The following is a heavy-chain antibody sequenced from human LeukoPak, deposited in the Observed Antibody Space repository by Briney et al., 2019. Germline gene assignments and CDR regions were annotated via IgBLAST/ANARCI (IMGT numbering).Heavy chain of an antibody. V-gene: IGHV3-30*02. D-gene: IGHD6-19*01. CDR3: LKDPVASAVAGTNYFDY. Sequence: PGGSLRLSCAASGFAFSSYGIHWVRQAPGKGLEWVAFIRYDGNDKYYADSVKGRLTISRDNSKNTLYLQMNSLRAEDTAVYYCLKDPVASAVAGTNYFDYWGQGTLVTVSS. CDR1: GFAFSSYG. CDR2: IRYDGNDK. J-gene: IGHJ4*02.